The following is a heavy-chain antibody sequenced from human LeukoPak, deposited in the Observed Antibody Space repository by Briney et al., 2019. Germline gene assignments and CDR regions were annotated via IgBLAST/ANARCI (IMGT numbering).Heavy chain of an antibody. J-gene: IGHJ6*03. CDR2: IRRNAYGGTT. Sequence: GGSLRLSCAASGFTFSSYSMSWFRQAPGKGLEWVGFIRRNAYGGTTEYAASVKCRFTISRDESKSIAYLQMNSLKTEDTAVYYCTRGGGSYLVDYYYYIDVWGKGTTVTVSS. CDR1: GFTFSSYS. V-gene: IGHV3-49*03. D-gene: IGHD1-26*01. CDR3: TRGGGSYLVDYYYYIDV.